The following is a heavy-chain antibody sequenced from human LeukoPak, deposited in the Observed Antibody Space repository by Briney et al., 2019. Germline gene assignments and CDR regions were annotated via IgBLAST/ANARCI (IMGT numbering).Heavy chain of an antibody. J-gene: IGHJ2*01. V-gene: IGHV1-2*02. D-gene: IGHD4-17*01. Sequence: ASVKVSCKASGYTFTGYYMHWVRQAPGQGLEWMGWINPNSGGTNYAQKFQGRVTMTRDTSISTAYMELSSLRSEDTAVYYCARGHGDHNGGPSDWYFDLWGRGTLVTVSS. CDR2: INPNSGGT. CDR1: GYTFTGYY. CDR3: ARGHGDHNGGPSDWYFDL.